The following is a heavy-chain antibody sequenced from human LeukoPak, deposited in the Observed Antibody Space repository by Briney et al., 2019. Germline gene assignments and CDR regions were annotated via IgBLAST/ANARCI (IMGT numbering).Heavy chain of an antibody. D-gene: IGHD2-8*01. V-gene: IGHV4-4*07. J-gene: IGHJ5*02. CDR2: IYPSGST. CDR3: ARDGTYCTNGVCYANWFDP. Sequence: SEPLSLPCSVWSRSFSLYYWSWIRQPAGKGLEWIGHIYPSGSTNYNPSLKSRVTMSVDTSKNQFSLKLSSVTAADTAVYYCARDGTYCTNGVCYANWFDPWGQGTLVTVSS. CDR1: SRSFSLYY.